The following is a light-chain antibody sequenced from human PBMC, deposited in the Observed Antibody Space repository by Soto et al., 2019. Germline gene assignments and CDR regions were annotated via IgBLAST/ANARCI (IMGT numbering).Light chain of an antibody. Sequence: EIVLTQSPGALSLAPGDRATLSCWASESIGDYLAWYQQRPGQAPRLLIYAASRRASGTPHRFSGSGSETDFTLTISSLQPEDFATYSCQQSYSTTWTFGQGTKVDIK. V-gene: IGKV3-11*01. J-gene: IGKJ1*01. CDR2: AAS. CDR1: ESIGDY. CDR3: QQSYSTTWT.